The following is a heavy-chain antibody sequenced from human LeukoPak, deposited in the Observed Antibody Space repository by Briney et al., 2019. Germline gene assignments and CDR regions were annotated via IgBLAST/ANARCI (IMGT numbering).Heavy chain of an antibody. Sequence: GASVKVSCEASGYTFTGYYMHWVRQAPGQGLEWMGGIIPIFGTANYAQKFQGRVTITADKSTSTAYMELSSLRSEDTAVYYCARDPYNGNYGDSYYYYMDVWGKGTTVTISS. V-gene: IGHV1-69*06. J-gene: IGHJ6*03. CDR2: IIPIFGTA. CDR3: ARDPYNGNYGDSYYYYMDV. D-gene: IGHD1-26*01. CDR1: GYTFTGYY.